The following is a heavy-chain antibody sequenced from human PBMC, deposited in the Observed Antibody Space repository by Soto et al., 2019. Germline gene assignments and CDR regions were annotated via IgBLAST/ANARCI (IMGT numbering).Heavy chain of an antibody. Sequence: LSLTCTVSGGSISSYYWSWIRQPPGKGLEWIGYIYYSGNTNYNPSLKSRVTISVDTSKNQFSLKLSSVTAADTAVYYCVGAVFDYGDYYYYGMDVWGQGTTVTVSS. CDR1: GGSISSYY. CDR3: VGAVFDYGDYYYYGMDV. J-gene: IGHJ6*02. V-gene: IGHV4-59*08. CDR2: IYYSGNT. D-gene: IGHD4-17*01.